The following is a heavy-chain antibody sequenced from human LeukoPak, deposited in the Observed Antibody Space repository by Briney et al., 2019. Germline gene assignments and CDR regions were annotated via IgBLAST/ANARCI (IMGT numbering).Heavy chain of an antibody. CDR1: GGSVSSGIYY. CDR3: ARTTSAWYYFDY. V-gene: IGHV4-61*01. D-gene: IGHD6-19*01. Sequence: SETLSLTCTVSGGSVSSGIYYWSWIRQPPGKGLEWIGYIFYSGTTNYSPPLKSRVTISVDTSKNQFSLKLSSLTAADTAVYYCARTTSAWYYFDYWGPGTLVTVSS. J-gene: IGHJ4*02. CDR2: IFYSGTT.